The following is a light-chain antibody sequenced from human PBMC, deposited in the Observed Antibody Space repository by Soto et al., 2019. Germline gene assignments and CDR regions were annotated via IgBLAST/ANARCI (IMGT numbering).Light chain of an antibody. V-gene: IGLV2-14*01. CDR3: SSYTRSGTGV. J-gene: IGLJ3*02. CDR2: EVR. CDR1: ISDVGGNNY. Sequence: QSALTQPASVSGSPGQSTTISCSGTISDVGGNNYVSWYQHHPGKAPKVIIYEVRKWPSGVSNRFSGSKSGNTASLTISGLQAEDEADYYCSSYTRSGTGVFGGETKLTVL.